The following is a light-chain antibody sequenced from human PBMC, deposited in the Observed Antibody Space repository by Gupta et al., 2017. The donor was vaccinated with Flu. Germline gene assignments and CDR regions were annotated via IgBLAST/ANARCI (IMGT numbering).Light chain of an antibody. Sequence: MTQSPSTLSASVGDRVTITCRPSHSIGIGLAWYQQKPGKVPKLLIYSVSIVKCGVPSCFSGCGSGTEFTLTISILQPYYLETYYCHQWYTFGQGTKLEIK. V-gene: IGKV1-5*01. J-gene: IGKJ2*01. CDR3: HQWYT. CDR1: HSIGIG. CDR2: SVS.